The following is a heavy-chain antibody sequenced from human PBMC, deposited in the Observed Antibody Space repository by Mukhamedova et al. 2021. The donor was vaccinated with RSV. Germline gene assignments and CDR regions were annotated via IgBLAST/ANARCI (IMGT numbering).Heavy chain of an antibody. V-gene: IGHV1-18*01. D-gene: IGHD3-10*01. CDR3: ARGSPNYYGSGRDEY. J-gene: IGHJ4*02. Sequence: SWVRQAPGQGLEWMGWISAYNGNTNYAQKLQGRVTMTTDTSTSTAYMELRSLRSDDTAVYYCARGSPNYYGSGRDEYWGQGTLVTV. CDR2: ISAYNGNT.